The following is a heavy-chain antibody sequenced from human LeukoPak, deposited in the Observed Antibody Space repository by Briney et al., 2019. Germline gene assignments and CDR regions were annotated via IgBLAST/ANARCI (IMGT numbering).Heavy chain of an antibody. CDR2: IKQGGSEK. J-gene: IGHJ3*02. CDR3: AREGVRSPEAFDI. D-gene: IGHD1-14*01. V-gene: IGHV3-7*01. Sequence: GGSLRLSCAASGFTFSSYWMSWVRQAPGQGLEWVANIKQGGSEKYYVDSVKGRFTISRDNSKNTLYLQMNSLRAEDTAVYYCAREGVRSPEAFDIWGQGTMVTVSS. CDR1: GFTFSSYW.